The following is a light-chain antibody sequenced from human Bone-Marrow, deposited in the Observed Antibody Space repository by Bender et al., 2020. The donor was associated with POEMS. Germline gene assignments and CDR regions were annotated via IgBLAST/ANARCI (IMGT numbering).Light chain of an antibody. CDR3: SSYTRSSTRV. J-gene: IGLJ2*01. CDR1: SSDVGAYNH. CDR2: DVS. V-gene: IGLV2-14*01. Sequence: QSALTQPASVSGSPGQSITISCTGSSSDVGAYNHVSWYQQYPGKAPKLMIYDVSDRPSGVSDRFSGSKSVNTASLTISGLQAEDEADYYCSSYTRSSTRVFGGGTKLTVL.